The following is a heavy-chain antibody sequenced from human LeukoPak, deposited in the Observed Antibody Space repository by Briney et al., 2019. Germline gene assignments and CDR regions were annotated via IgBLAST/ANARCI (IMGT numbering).Heavy chain of an antibody. V-gene: IGHV4-59*01. Sequence: SEALSLTCTVSGASISNYYWSWIRQPPGKGLEWIGYIYYSGSTNYNPSLKSRVTISVDTSKNQFSLKLSSVTAADTAVYYCARDIDYGGYSHYFDYWGQGTLVTVSS. CDR3: ARDIDYGGYSHYFDY. CDR1: GASISNYY. J-gene: IGHJ4*02. CDR2: IYYSGST. D-gene: IGHD4-17*01.